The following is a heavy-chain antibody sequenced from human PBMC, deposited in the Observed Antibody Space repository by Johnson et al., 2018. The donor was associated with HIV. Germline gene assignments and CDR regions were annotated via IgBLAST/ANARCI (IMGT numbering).Heavy chain of an antibody. J-gene: IGHJ3*02. CDR3: TTPGYDTEDAFDI. V-gene: IGHV3-53*01. Sequence: QLVESGGGLIQPGGSLRLSCAASGFTVSSNYMSWVRQAPGKGLEWVSVIYSGGSTYYAAPVKGRFTISRDDSKNTLYLQMNSMKTEDTAVYYCTTPGYDTEDAFDIWGQGTMVTVSS. D-gene: IGHD3-9*01. CDR2: IYSGGST. CDR1: GFTVSSNY.